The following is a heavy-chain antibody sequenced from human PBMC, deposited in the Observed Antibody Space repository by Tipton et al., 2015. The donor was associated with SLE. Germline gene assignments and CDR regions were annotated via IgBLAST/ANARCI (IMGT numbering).Heavy chain of an antibody. Sequence: LRLSCTVPGGSITNYYWGWVRQPAGKGLEWIGRICCGGSTKYNPSLDSRVSLSVDASKDQFSLKLSSVTAADTAVYYCVVCSPSSCSYFDYWGQGTLVTVSS. D-gene: IGHD2-2*01. CDR3: VVCSPSSCSYFDY. V-gene: IGHV4-4*07. CDR1: GGSITNYY. CDR2: ICCGGST. J-gene: IGHJ4*03.